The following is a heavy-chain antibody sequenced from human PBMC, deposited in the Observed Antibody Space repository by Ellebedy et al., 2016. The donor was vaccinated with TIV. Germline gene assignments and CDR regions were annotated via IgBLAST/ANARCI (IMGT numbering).Heavy chain of an antibody. D-gene: IGHD6-13*01. CDR2: INPTGGST. V-gene: IGHV1-46*04. CDR1: GYIFTSYY. Sequence: ASVKVSXXASGYIFTSYYMHWVRQALGQGLEWMGLINPTGGSTTYAQKLQGRITMTRDKSTSTVYMELSRLRSDDTAVYYCAREFSTSSCPDYWGQGTLVTVSS. J-gene: IGHJ4*02. CDR3: AREFSTSSCPDY.